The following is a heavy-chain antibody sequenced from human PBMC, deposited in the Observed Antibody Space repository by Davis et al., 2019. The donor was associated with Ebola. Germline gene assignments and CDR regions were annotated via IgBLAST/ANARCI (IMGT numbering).Heavy chain of an antibody. CDR3: ARDWGVGYSGYD. CDR1: GFTFSSYG. Sequence: PGGSLRLSCAASGFTFSSYGMHWVRQAPGKGLEWVAVIWYDGSNKYYADSVKGRFTISRDNSKNTLYLQMNSLRAEDTAVYYCARDWGVGYSGYDWGQGTLVTVSS. D-gene: IGHD5-12*01. CDR2: IWYDGSNK. J-gene: IGHJ4*02. V-gene: IGHV3-33*01.